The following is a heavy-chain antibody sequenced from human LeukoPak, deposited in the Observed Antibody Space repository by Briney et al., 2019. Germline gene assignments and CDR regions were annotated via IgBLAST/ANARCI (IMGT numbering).Heavy chain of an antibody. Sequence: ASVKVSCKDSGYTLTSYVIICVRPALGQRLEWTGWISTYNGNTNYAQTLQGRVTMTTDTSTSTAYMELRSLRSDDTAVYYCARDSADYGDLPHYFDYWGQGTLVTVSS. CDR3: ARDSADYGDLPHYFDY. J-gene: IGHJ4*02. V-gene: IGHV1-18*01. D-gene: IGHD4-17*01. CDR1: GYTLTSYV. CDR2: ISTYNGNT.